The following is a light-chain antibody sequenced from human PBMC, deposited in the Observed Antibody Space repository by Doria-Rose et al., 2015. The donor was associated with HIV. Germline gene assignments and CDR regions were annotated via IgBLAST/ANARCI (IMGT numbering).Light chain of an antibody. CDR1: NIGSRH. Sequence: VVTQPPSVSVAPGQTARITCGGSNIGSRHGHWHQQRPGQAPVLVVYDDDARPSGISGRFSGSTSGNTATLTISWVEAGDEADYYCQVSDSGREWGVFGSGTKVNVL. V-gene: IGLV3-21*02. CDR2: DDD. J-gene: IGLJ1*01. CDR3: QVSDSGREWGV.